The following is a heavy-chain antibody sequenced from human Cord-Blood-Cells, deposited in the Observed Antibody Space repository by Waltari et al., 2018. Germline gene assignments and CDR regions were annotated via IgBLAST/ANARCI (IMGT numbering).Heavy chain of an antibody. D-gene: IGHD4-17*01. V-gene: IGHV3-23*01. CDR1: GFTFSSYA. Sequence: EVQLLESGGGLVQPGGSLRLSCAASGFTFSSYAMSWVRQAPGKGLEWVSAISGSGGSTYYADSVKGRFNISRDNSKNTLYLQMNSLRAEDTAVYYCAKDPSYYGDYCDYWGQGTLVTVSS. J-gene: IGHJ4*02. CDR3: AKDPSYYGDYCDY. CDR2: ISGSGGST.